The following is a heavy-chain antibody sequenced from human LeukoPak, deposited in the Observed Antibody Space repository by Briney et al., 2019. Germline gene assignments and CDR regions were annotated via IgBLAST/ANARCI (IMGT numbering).Heavy chain of an antibody. CDR2: GFTSGTT. D-gene: IGHD3-22*01. V-gene: IGHV4-4*07. J-gene: IGHJ3*02. CDR1: GGSISTYY. Sequence: PSETLSLSCTVSGGSISTYYWTWVRQPAGKGLEWIGRGFTSGTTNYNPSLKSRVTMSVDTSKNQFSLKLTSVTAADTAMYYCASSSGRSAFDIWGQGTLVTVSS. CDR3: ASSSGRSAFDI.